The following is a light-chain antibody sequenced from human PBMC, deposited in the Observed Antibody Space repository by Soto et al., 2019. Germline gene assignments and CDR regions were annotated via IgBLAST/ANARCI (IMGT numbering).Light chain of an antibody. CDR2: AVS. V-gene: IGKV3-15*01. Sequence: EIMMTQSPVPLSVSPGESATLSCRASQSVRKNLAWYQQKPGQAPRLLIYAVSTRATGVPARFSGNGSETEFTLTISGLQSDDFALYYCQQYNKWPPWTFGQGTKVDIK. CDR3: QQYNKWPPWT. CDR1: QSVRKN. J-gene: IGKJ1*01.